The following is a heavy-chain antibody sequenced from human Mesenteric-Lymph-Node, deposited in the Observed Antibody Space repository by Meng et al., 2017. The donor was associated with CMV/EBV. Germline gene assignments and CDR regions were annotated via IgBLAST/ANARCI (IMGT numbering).Heavy chain of an antibody. Sequence: SGDSVSSNSVFWNWIRQSPSRGLEWLGRTYYRSKWFSDYAVSVKSRITINPDTSKNQFSLQLQSVTPEDTAVYYCARDNLSTYFDYWGQGTLVTVSS. CDR1: GDSVSSNSVF. J-gene: IGHJ4*02. V-gene: IGHV6-1*01. CDR3: ARDNLSTYFDY. CDR2: TYYRSKWFS. D-gene: IGHD1-26*01.